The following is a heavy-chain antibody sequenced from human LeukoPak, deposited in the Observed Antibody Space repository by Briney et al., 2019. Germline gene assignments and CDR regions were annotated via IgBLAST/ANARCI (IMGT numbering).Heavy chain of an antibody. Sequence: PSETLSLTCAVYGASFSGYYWSWIRQPPGKGLEWIGEINHSGSSNYNPSLKSRVTISVDTSKNQFSLKLSSVTAADTAVYYCARGEDGDYYFQHWGQGTLVTVSS. CDR3: ARGEDGDYYFQH. CDR2: INHSGSS. CDR1: GASFSGYY. J-gene: IGHJ1*01. V-gene: IGHV4-34*01. D-gene: IGHD4-17*01.